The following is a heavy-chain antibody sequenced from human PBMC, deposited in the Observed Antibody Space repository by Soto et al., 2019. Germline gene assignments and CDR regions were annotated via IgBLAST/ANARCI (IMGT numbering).Heavy chain of an antibody. CDR2: MNPNSGNT. J-gene: IGHJ4*02. CDR3: ARGRHIVGATIAGY. CDR1: GYTFTSYD. Sequence: QVQLVQSGAEVKKPGASVKVSCKASGYTFTSYDINWVRQATGQGLEWMGWMNPNSGNTGYAQKFQGRVTMPRNTSISTAHMGLSSLRSEDTAVYYCARGRHIVGATIAGYWGQGTLVTVSS. D-gene: IGHD1-26*01. V-gene: IGHV1-8*01.